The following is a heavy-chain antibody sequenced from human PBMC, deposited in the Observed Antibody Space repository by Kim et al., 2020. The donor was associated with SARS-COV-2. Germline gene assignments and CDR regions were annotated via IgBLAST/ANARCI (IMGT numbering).Heavy chain of an antibody. CDR2: INHSGST. Sequence: SETLSLTCAVYGGSFSGYYWSWIRQPPGKGLEWIGEINHSGSTNYNPSLKSRVTISVDTPKNQFSLKLSSVTAADTAVYYCARGEHGPRPFDYWGQGTLVTVSS. CDR1: GGSFSGYY. V-gene: IGHV4-34*01. CDR3: ARGEHGPRPFDY. J-gene: IGHJ4*02. D-gene: IGHD2-8*01.